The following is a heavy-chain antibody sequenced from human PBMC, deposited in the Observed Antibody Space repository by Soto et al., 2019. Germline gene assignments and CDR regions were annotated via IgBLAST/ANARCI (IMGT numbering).Heavy chain of an antibody. D-gene: IGHD4-17*01. CDR3: ARAAVTTLFDY. Sequence: GGSLRLSCAASGFTFSSYSMNWVRQAPGKGLEWVSYISSSNSTIYYADSVKGRFTISRDNAKNSLYLQMNSLRAEDTAVYYCARAAVTTLFDYWGQGTLVTVSS. J-gene: IGHJ4*02. CDR2: ISSSNSTI. CDR1: GFTFSSYS. V-gene: IGHV3-48*01.